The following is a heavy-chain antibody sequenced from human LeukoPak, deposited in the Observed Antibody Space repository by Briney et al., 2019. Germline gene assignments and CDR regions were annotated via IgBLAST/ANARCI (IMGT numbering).Heavy chain of an antibody. CDR1: GFTFSNYA. CDR3: AKVPYSDYGSGRPPFMDV. CDR2: ISNTGSDT. J-gene: IGHJ6*02. V-gene: IGHV3-23*01. D-gene: IGHD3-10*01. Sequence: GGSLRLSCAASGFTFSNYAMSWVRQAPGKGLEWVSIISNTGSDTYYADSVKGRFTISRDNSENTLYLQMNNLRAEDTAIHYCAKVPYSDYGSGRPPFMDVWGQGTTVAASS.